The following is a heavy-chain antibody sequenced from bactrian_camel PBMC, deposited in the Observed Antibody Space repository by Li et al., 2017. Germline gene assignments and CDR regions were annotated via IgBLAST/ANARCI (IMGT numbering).Heavy chain of an antibody. D-gene: IGHD2*01. CDR3: AAGACSTILSGRGNY. CDR2: LYSGGVE. Sequence: HVQLGESGEHSGHAGGSLKISCVHSGYTHTNRCLGWFRQVAGKERERVAILYSGGVEYYADSVRCRFTIYENNARNTVYLQMSGLKPEDTAMYYCAAGACSTILSGRGNYWGQGTQVTVS. CDR1: GYTHTNRC. J-gene: IGHJ4*01. V-gene: IGHV3S9*01.